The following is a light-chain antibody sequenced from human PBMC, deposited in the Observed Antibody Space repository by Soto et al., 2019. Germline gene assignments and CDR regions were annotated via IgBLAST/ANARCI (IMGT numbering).Light chain of an antibody. J-gene: IGKJ3*01. CDR3: QQSSSTPQT. Sequence: DIQMTQSPSSLSASVGDRVAITCRASQTIGIYLNWYQQKPGKAPNLLIYAASSLQSGVPSRFSGSGSGTDFTLSISSLQPEDFATYFCQQSSSTPQTFGPGTKVDLK. CDR2: AAS. V-gene: IGKV1-39*01. CDR1: QTIGIY.